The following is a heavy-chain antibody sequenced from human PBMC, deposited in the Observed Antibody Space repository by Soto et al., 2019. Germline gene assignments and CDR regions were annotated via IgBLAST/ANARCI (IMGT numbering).Heavy chain of an antibody. J-gene: IGHJ3*02. Sequence: QVQLQESGPGLVKPSETLSLTCTVSGGSISSYYWSWIRQPPGKGLEWIGYIFYSGSTNYNPSLKSRVTIYVATSKNQFSLKLSSVTAADTAVYYCARRYGSAFDIWGHGTMVTVSS. D-gene: IGHD4-17*01. V-gene: IGHV4-59*01. CDR1: GGSISSYY. CDR2: IFYSGST. CDR3: ARRYGSAFDI.